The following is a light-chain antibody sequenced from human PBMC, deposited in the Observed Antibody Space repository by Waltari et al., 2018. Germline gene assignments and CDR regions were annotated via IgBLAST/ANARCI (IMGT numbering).Light chain of an antibody. Sequence: EIVLTPSLATLTVSPGESATLSCRASQSVSSKLAWYQQIPGQAPRLLIYDASTRATAIPARFTAGGSGTEVTLSISSLQSEDFAVYYCQQYNQWPRTFGQGTKVEIK. CDR1: QSVSSK. CDR2: DAS. V-gene: IGKV3-15*01. J-gene: IGKJ1*01. CDR3: QQYNQWPRT.